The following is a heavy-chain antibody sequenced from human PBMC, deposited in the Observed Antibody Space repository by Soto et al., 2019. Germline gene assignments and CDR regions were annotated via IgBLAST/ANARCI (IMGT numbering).Heavy chain of an antibody. CDR3: ARLYSSHPGIDY. J-gene: IGHJ4*02. CDR1: GGSISSYY. V-gene: IGHV4-59*01. CDR2: IYYSGST. D-gene: IGHD6-19*01. Sequence: PSETLSLTCTVSGGSISSYYWSWIRQPPGKGLEWIGYIYYSGSTNYNPSLKSRVTISVDTSKNQFSLKLSSVTAADTAVYYCARLYSSHPGIDYWGQGTLVTVSS.